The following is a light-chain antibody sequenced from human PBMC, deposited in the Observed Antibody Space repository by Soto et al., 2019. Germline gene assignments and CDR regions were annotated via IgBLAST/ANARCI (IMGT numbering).Light chain of an antibody. J-gene: IGKJ2*01. Sequence: DVVMTQSPLSLPVTLGQPASISCRSSQSLVYSDGNTYLNWFHQRPGQSPRRLIYEVSKRGSGVPDRFSGSGSGTDFTLKISRVEAEDVGVYYCMQGTLCPRTFGQGTKLEIK. CDR2: EVS. V-gene: IGKV2-30*01. CDR3: MQGTLCPRT. CDR1: QSLVYSDGNTY.